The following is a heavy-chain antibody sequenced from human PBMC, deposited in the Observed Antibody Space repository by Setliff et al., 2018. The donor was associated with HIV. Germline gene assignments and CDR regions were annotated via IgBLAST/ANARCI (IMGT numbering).Heavy chain of an antibody. CDR3: ARDPGITAAGTEYFDS. CDR2: IHYNEKT. V-gene: IGHV4-39*07. Sequence: SETLSLTCTVSGGSASNSRYYWAWIRQPPGKGLEYLGSIHYNEKTYYNPSLKSRATITLDRPKIQFSLKLSPVTAADTAIYYCARDPGITAAGTEYFDSWGQGILVTVSS. CDR1: GGSASNSRYY. J-gene: IGHJ4*02. D-gene: IGHD6-13*01.